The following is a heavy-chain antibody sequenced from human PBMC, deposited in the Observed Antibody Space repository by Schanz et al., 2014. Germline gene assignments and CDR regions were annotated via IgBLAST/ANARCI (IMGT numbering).Heavy chain of an antibody. CDR3: VRDTDYHFDY. V-gene: IGHV3-7*01. D-gene: IGHD4-17*01. CDR1: GFTFSNYW. CDR2: IRQEGSEK. Sequence: EVQLVESGGGLVQPGESLRVSCAASGFTFSNYWMSWVRQAPGKGLEWVANIRQEGSEKYYVDSVKGRFTVSRDNAKNTLYLQMNSLRAEDTAVYYCVRDTDYHFDYWGQGTLVTVS. J-gene: IGHJ4*02.